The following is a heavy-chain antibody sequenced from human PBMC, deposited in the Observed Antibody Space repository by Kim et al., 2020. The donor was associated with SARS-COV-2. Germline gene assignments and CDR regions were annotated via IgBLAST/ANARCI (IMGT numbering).Heavy chain of an antibody. V-gene: IGHV3-23*01. Sequence: YYGDSVKSRLTISRDTSKNTDYLEMNSLGAEDTAVYYWAKDVWDYSGMDAWGPGTTVTVSS. D-gene: IGHD1-26*01. J-gene: IGHJ6*01. CDR3: AKDVWDYSGMDA.